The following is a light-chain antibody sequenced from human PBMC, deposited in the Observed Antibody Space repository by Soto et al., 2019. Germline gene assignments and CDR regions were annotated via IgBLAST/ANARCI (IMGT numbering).Light chain of an antibody. Sequence: EIVMTQSPATLSVSPGERVTLSCRASQSVSRFLAWYQQRPGQAPRLLIYDTSTRATGVPARFSGSGSGTEFSLTISSLQSEDFAVYYCQQYDNWPPCTCGQGTKLEVK. V-gene: IGKV3-15*01. CDR2: DTS. CDR3: QQYDNWPPCT. CDR1: QSVSRF. J-gene: IGKJ2*02.